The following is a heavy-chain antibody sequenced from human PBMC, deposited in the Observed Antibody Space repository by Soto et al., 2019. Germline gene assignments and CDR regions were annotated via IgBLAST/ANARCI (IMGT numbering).Heavy chain of an antibody. D-gene: IGHD5-12*01. CDR3: ARDRAGGYSDD. Sequence: SETLSLTCTVSGGYISSSYWSWIRQPPGKGLEWIGYVFHTGTTNYNPSFESRVTISVDTSKTHFSLKLRSVTAADTAVYYCARDRAGGYSDDWGQGTLVTVSS. CDR1: GGYISSSY. J-gene: IGHJ4*02. CDR2: VFHTGTT. V-gene: IGHV4-59*01.